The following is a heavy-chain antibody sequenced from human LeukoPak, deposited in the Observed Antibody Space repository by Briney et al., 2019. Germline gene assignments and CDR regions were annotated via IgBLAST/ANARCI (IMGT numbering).Heavy chain of an antibody. D-gene: IGHD3-3*01. J-gene: IGHJ4*02. CDR3: ATDRDFWSGYALDY. Sequence: GGSLRLSCAASGFTFSSYAMSWVRQAPGKGLEWVSAISGSGGSTYYADSVKGRFTISRDNSKNTLYLQMNSLRAEDTAVYYCATDRDFWSGYALDYWGQGTLVTVSS. CDR1: GFTFSSYA. CDR2: ISGSGGST. V-gene: IGHV3-23*01.